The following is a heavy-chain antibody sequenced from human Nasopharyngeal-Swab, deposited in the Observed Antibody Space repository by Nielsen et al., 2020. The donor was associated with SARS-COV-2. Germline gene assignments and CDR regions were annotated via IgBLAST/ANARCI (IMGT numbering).Heavy chain of an antibody. CDR2: INHNSGGT. CDR1: GYTFTGYY. CDR3: ASSKGSSSWYPNWFDP. Sequence: ASVKVSCKASGYTFTGYYMHWVRQAPGQGLEWMGRINHNSGGTNYAQKFQGRVTMTRDTSISTAYMELSRLRSDDTAVYYCASSKGSSSWYPNWFDPWGQGTLVTVSS. D-gene: IGHD6-13*01. J-gene: IGHJ5*02. V-gene: IGHV1-2*06.